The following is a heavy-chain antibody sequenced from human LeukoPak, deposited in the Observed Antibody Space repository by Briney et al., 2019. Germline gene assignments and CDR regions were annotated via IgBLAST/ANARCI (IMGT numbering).Heavy chain of an antibody. CDR3: ARAGIVNALDY. CDR2: IWYDGSNT. CDR1: GYTFSIYG. D-gene: IGHD2/OR15-2a*01. Sequence: GMSLRLPCAASGYTFSIYGMNWVRQAPGKGLEWVAIIWYDGSNTYFAESVMGRFSISKDNFKNIVYLQMNSLKIEDTGVYYCARAGIVNALDYWGQGAQVTVSP. V-gene: IGHV3-33*01. J-gene: IGHJ4*02.